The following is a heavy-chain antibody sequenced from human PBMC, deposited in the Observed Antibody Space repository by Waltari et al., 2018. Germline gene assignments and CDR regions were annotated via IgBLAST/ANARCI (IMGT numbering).Heavy chain of an antibody. CDR3: ASGLGYMDY. D-gene: IGHD1-1*01. CDR1: GFTFSSHW. CDR2: TNGDGSST. V-gene: IGHV3-74*01. Sequence: EVQLEESGGGLVQPGGSLRLSCAASGFTFSSHWMHWVRQAPGKGLVWVARTNGDGSSTSYADSVKGRFTISRDNAKNTLYLQMNSLRAEDTAVYYCASGLGYMDYWGQGTLVTVSS. J-gene: IGHJ4*02.